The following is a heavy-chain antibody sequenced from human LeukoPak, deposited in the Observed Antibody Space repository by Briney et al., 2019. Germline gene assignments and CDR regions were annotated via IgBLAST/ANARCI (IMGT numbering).Heavy chain of an antibody. J-gene: IGHJ4*02. CDR1: GFTFSNYA. CDR2: AWYDGTNE. CDR3: AKDLSRSWSAYFDF. D-gene: IGHD1-26*01. Sequence: PGGSLRLSCAASGFTFSNYAMHWVRQAPGKGLEWVAMAWYDGTNEYYADSVKGRFTISRDNSKNTLHLQMNSLRAEDTAMYYCAKDLSRSWSAYFDFWGQGTLVAVSS. V-gene: IGHV3-33*06.